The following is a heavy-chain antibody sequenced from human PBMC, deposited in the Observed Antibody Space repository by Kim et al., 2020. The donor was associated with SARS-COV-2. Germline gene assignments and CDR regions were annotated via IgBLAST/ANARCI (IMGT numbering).Heavy chain of an antibody. J-gene: IGHJ3*02. V-gene: IGHV3-9*01. Sequence: GGSLRLSCAASGFTFGDFAMHWVRQVPGKGLEWVSGLSWNSGVIGYADSVKGRFTISRHNAGNSLYLQINSLRAEDTAFYYCAKDLVSSSFRAFHIWGQGTMVTVSS. D-gene: IGHD6-6*01. CDR3: AKDLVSSSFRAFHI. CDR2: LSWNSGVI. CDR1: GFTFGDFA.